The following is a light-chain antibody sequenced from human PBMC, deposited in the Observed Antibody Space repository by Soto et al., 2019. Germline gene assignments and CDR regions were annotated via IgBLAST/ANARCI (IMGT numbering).Light chain of an antibody. CDR2: AAS. CDR1: QGIRND. V-gene: IGKV1-6*01. J-gene: IGKJ1*01. Sequence: AIQMTQSPSSLPASVGDRVTITCRASQGIRNDLGWYQQKPGKAPKLLIYAASSVQSGVPSRFSGSGSGTDFTLTISSLQPEDFATYDCLQDYNYPRTFGQGTKVEIK. CDR3: LQDYNYPRT.